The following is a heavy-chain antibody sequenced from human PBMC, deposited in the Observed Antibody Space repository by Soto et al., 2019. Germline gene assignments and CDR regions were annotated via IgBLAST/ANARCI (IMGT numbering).Heavy chain of an antibody. CDR1: GFTFSSYG. CDR2: ISSDGNNK. CDR3: ARDGQFDSSGDYYFFDP. V-gene: IGHV3-30*03. J-gene: IGHJ5*02. Sequence: QAHLVESGGGVVQPGRSLTLSCAASGFTFSSYGLHWVRQAPGEGLEWVTVISSDGNNKYYIDSVKGRFTISRDNSKNTLYLQMNSLRVEDTAVYYCARDGQFDSSGDYYFFDPWGQGNLVSVSS. D-gene: IGHD3-22*01.